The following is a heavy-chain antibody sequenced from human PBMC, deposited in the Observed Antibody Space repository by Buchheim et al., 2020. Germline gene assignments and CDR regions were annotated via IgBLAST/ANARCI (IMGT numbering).Heavy chain of an antibody. V-gene: IGHV3-15*01. CDR2: IQTKTDGATT. D-gene: IGHD6-13*01. CDR3: ATDLRGSSSWTGTWYFDL. Sequence: EVQLVESGGDSVKPGGSLRLSCTASGFTFSNAWMSWVRQAPGKGLEWVGRIQTKTDGATTDYAAPVTGRFTISRDDSKNTLYLQMNSLKIEDTAVYYCATDLRGSSSWTGTWYFDLWGRGTL. CDR1: GFTFSNAW. J-gene: IGHJ2*01.